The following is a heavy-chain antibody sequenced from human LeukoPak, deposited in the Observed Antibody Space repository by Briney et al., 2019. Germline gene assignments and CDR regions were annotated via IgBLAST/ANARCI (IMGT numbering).Heavy chain of an antibody. CDR3: AKEIAVAGVPYYYYYYAMDV. CDR2: ARDKRNSHTT. J-gene: IGHJ6*02. Sequence: QPGGSLRLSCAASGFTFSDHDMDWVRQAPGKGLEWVGRARDKRNSHTTEYAASVKGRFTISRDDSKNSLYLQMNSLRAEDTAVYYCAKEIAVAGVPYYYYYYAMDVWGQGTTVTVSS. D-gene: IGHD6-19*01. CDR1: GFTFSDHD. V-gene: IGHV3-72*01.